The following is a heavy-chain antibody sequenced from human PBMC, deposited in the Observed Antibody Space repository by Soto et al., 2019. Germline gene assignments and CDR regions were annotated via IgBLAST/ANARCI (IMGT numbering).Heavy chain of an antibody. V-gene: IGHV3-23*01. CDR3: ARWSYLDY. D-gene: IGHD3-3*01. J-gene: IGHJ4*02. CDR2: ISGSDGKA. CDR1: GFSFGSYA. Sequence: GGSLRLSCAASGFSFGSYALSWVRQAPGKGLEWVSTISGSDGKAFYADSVKGRFSISRDTSQSTLYLQMNSLRADDTAMYYCARWSYLDYWGQGTRVTVSS.